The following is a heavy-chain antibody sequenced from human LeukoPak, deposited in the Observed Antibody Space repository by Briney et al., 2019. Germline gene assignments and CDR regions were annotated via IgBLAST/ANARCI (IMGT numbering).Heavy chain of an antibody. CDR2: IYYSGST. CDR1: GGSISSYY. V-gene: IGHV4-59*12. D-gene: IGHD5-18*01. Sequence: SETLSLTCTVSGGSISSYYWSWIRQPPGKGLEWSGYIYYSGSTNYNPSLKSRVTISVDTSKNQFSLKLSSVTAADTAVYYCARVGYGYDAFDIWGQGTMVTVSS. J-gene: IGHJ3*02. CDR3: ARVGYGYDAFDI.